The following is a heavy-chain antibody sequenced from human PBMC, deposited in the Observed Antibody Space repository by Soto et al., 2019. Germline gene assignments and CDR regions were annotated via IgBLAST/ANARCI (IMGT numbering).Heavy chain of an antibody. CDR2: IKSKTDGGTT. V-gene: IGHV3-15*01. J-gene: IGHJ4*02. D-gene: IGHD2-15*01. CDR3: TTGDIVVVVAATVYY. Sequence: GGSLRLSCAASGFTFSNAWMSWVRQAPGKGLEWVGRIKSKTDGGTTDYAAPVKGRFTISRDDSKNTLYLQMNSLKTEDTAVYYCTTGDIVVVVAATVYYWGQGTLVTVSS. CDR1: GFTFSNAW.